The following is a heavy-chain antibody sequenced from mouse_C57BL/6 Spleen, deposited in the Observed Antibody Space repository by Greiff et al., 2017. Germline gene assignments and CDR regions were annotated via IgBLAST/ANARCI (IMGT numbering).Heavy chain of an antibody. CDR3: ARLSEGAY. CDR1: GYTFTSYW. J-gene: IGHJ3*01. Sequence: VQLQQPGAELVRPGSSVKLSCKASGYTFTSYWMDWVKQRPGQGLEWIGNIYPSDSETHYNQKFKDKATLTVDKSSSTAYMQLSSLTSEDSAVYYCARLSEGAYWGQGTLVTVSA. CDR2: IYPSDSET. V-gene: IGHV1-61*01.